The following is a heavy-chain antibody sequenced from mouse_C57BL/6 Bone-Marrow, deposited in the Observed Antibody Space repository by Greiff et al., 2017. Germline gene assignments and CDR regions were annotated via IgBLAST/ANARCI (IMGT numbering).Heavy chain of an antibody. Sequence: QVQLQQSGAELARPGASVKLSCKASGYTFTSYGISWVKQRTGQGLEWIGEIYPRSGNTYYNEKFKGKATLTADKSSSTAYMELLSLTSEDSAVYFCARATVVAKNFDYWGQGTTLTVSA. J-gene: IGHJ2*01. D-gene: IGHD1-1*01. CDR1: GYTFTSYG. CDR3: ARATVVAKNFDY. CDR2: IYPRSGNT. V-gene: IGHV1-81*01.